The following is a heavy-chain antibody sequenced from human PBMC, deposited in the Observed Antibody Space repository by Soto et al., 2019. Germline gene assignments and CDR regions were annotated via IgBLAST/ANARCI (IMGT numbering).Heavy chain of an antibody. J-gene: IGHJ4*02. CDR1: GFTFTSSS. CDR2: IISTSSTI. Sequence: PGGSLRLSCAASGFTFTSSSMNWVRQAPGKGLEWISYIISTSSTIYYSNSVKGRFTISRDNAKNSLYLQMNSLRHEDTAVYYCARGLFESWGQGTLVTVSS. V-gene: IGHV3-48*02. CDR3: ARGLFES.